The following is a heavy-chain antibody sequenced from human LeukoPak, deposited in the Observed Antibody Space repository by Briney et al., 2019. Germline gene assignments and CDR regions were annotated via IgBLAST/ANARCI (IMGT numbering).Heavy chain of an antibody. CDR2: IHSGGGDI. Sequence: GGSLRLSCEGSGFTFGNHYMSWIRQASGKGLEWVSYIHSGGGDIYYADSVKGRFTISRDNAKNSLYLQMKSLRAEDTAVYYCARGHFGLDVWGQGTTVTVSS. V-gene: IGHV3-11*01. CDR1: GFTFGNHY. CDR3: ARGHFGLDV. J-gene: IGHJ6*02.